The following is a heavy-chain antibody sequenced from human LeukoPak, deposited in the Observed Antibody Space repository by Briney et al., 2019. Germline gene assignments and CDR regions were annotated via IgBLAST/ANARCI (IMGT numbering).Heavy chain of an antibody. D-gene: IGHD2-8*01. J-gene: IGHJ4*02. Sequence: GGSLRLSCAASGFTFSSYSMNWVRQAPGKGLEWVANIKQDGSEKYYVDSVKGRFTISRDNAKNSLYLQMNSLRAEDTAVYYCARDAGCAYWGQGSLVTVSS. CDR3: ARDAGCAY. CDR2: IKQDGSEK. V-gene: IGHV3-7*01. CDR1: GFTFSSYS.